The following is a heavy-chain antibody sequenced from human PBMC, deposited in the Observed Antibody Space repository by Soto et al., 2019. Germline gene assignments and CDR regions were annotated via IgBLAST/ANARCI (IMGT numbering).Heavy chain of an antibody. CDR3: TTRLGYYYDSSGYYYVAFDI. D-gene: IGHD3-22*01. CDR1: GFTFSNAW. V-gene: IGHV3-15*07. J-gene: IGHJ3*02. CDR2: IKSKTDGGTT. Sequence: GGSLRLSCAASGFTFSNAWMNWVRQAPGKGLEWVGRIKSKTDGGTTDYAAPVKGRFTISRDDSKNTLYLQMNSLKTEDTAVYYCTTRLGYYYDSSGYYYVAFDIWGQGTMVTVSS.